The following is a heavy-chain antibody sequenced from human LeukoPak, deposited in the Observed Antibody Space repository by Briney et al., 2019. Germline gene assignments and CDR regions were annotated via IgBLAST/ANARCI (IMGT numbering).Heavy chain of an antibody. CDR3: ARGLQGFDP. V-gene: IGHV4-34*01. CDR2: INHSGST. D-gene: IGHD3-10*01. CDR1: GGSFSGYY. Sequence: SETLSLTCAVYGGSFSGYYWSWIRQPPGKGLEWIGEINHSGSTNYNPSLKSRVTISVDTSKNQFSLKLSSVTAADTAVYYCARGLQGFDPWGRGTLVTVSS. J-gene: IGHJ5*02.